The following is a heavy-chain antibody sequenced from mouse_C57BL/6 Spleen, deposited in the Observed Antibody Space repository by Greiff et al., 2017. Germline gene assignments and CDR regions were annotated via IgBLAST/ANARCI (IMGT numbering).Heavy chain of an antibody. D-gene: IGHD2-3*01. J-gene: IGHJ4*01. V-gene: IGHV1-59*01. CDR1: GYTFTSYW. CDR2: IDPSDSYT. Sequence: QVQLQQPGAELVRPGTSVKLSCKASGYTFTSYWMHWVKQRPGQGLAWIGVIDPSDSYTNYNQKLKGKATLTVDTSSSTAYMQLSSLTSEDSAVYYCARGRVTHSPYARDYWGQGTSVTVSS. CDR3: ARGRVTHSPYARDY.